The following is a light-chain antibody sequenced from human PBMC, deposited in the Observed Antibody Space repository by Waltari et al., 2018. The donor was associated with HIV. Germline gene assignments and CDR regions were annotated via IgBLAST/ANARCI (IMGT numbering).Light chain of an antibody. Sequence: HSVLTQPPSASGAPGPRVTLPCTGSSSNTGAGYDVHRYQQLPGTAPKLLISGNSNRPSGVPDRFSGSKSGTSASLAITGLQAADEADYYCQSYDSSLTTWVFGGGTKLTVL. CDR1: SSNTGAGYD. J-gene: IGLJ3*02. V-gene: IGLV1-40*01. CDR3: QSYDSSLTTWV. CDR2: GNS.